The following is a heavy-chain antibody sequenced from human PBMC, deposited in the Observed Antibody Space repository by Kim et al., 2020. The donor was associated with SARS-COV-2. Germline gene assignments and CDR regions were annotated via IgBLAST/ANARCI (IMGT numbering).Heavy chain of an antibody. CDR1: GFTFSSYW. CDR3: ARGSDNWNYFYYYGMDV. CDR2: IKQDGSEK. D-gene: IGHD1-20*01. J-gene: IGHJ6*02. V-gene: IGHV3-7*03. Sequence: GGSLRLSCAASGFTFSSYWMSWVRQAPGKGLEWVANIKQDGSEKYYVDSVKGRFTISRDNAKNSLYLQMNSLRAEDTAVYYCARGSDNWNYFYYYGMDVWGQGTTVNVSS.